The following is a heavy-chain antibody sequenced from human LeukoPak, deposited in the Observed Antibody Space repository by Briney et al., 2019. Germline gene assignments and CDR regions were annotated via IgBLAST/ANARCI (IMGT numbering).Heavy chain of an antibody. V-gene: IGHV3-48*01. J-gene: IGHJ4*02. CDR1: GFTFSSYS. CDR2: ISSSSSTI. CDR3: ARVSYDSSLDY. Sequence: GGSLRLSCAASGFTFSSYSMKWVRQAPGKGLEWVSYISSSSSTIYYADSVKGRFTISRDNAKNSLYLQMNSLRAEDTAVYYCARVSYDSSLDYWGQGTLVTVSS. D-gene: IGHD3-22*01.